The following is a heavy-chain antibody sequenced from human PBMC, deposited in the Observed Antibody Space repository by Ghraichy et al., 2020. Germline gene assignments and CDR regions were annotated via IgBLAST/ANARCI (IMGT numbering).Heavy chain of an antibody. CDR3: AKDYPARVVVITTNYFDY. CDR1: GFTFDDYA. V-gene: IGHV3-43*02. CDR2: ISGDGGST. J-gene: IGHJ4*02. Sequence: GGSLRLSCAASGFTFDDYAMHWVRQAPGKGLEWVSLISGDGGSTYYADSVKGRFTISRDNSKNSLYLQMNSLRTEDTALYYCAKDYPARVVVITTNYFDYWGQGTLVTVSS. D-gene: IGHD3-22*01.